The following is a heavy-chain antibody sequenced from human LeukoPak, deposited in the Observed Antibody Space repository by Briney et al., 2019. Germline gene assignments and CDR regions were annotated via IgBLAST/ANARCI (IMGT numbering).Heavy chain of an antibody. V-gene: IGHV3-23*01. D-gene: IGHD6-13*01. CDR3: ARDGFVEGEWEIAAAADY. CDR1: GFTFSSYA. Sequence: GGSLRLSCAASGFTFSSYAMSWVRQAPGKGLEWVSAISGSGGSTYYADSVKGRFTISRDNSKNTLYLQMNSLRAEDTAVYYCARDGFVEGEWEIAAAADYWGQGTLVTVSS. J-gene: IGHJ4*02. CDR2: ISGSGGST.